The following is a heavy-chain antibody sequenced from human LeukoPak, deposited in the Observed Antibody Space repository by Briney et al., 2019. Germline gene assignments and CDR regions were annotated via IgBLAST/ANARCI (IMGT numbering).Heavy chain of an antibody. CDR3: ARLRFWSGYPFFDS. D-gene: IGHD3-3*01. CDR2: FYYSGNT. J-gene: IGHJ4*02. Sequence: SETLSLTCTVSGVSISSSYWSWIRQPPGKGLEWIGYFYYSGNTNYNPSLKSRVTMSVDTSKNQFSLNLRSVTAADTAVFYCARLRFWSGYPFFDSWGQGTLVTVPP. V-gene: IGHV4-59*01. CDR1: GVSISSSY.